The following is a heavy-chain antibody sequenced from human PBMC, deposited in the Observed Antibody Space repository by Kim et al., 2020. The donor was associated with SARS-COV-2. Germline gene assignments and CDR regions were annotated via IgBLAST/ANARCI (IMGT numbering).Heavy chain of an antibody. Sequence: LKSRVTISVDTSKNQFSLKLSSVTAADTAVYYCARGGGYYDSSGPGYFQHWGQGTLVTVSS. J-gene: IGHJ1*01. D-gene: IGHD3-22*01. CDR3: ARGGGYYDSSGPGYFQH. V-gene: IGHV4-34*01.